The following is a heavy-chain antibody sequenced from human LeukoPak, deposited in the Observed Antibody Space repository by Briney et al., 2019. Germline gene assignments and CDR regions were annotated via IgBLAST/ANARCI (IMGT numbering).Heavy chain of an antibody. V-gene: IGHV4-59*08. CDR2: IYYSEST. J-gene: IGHJ4*02. D-gene: IGHD5-18*01. CDR3: ARGYGYFDY. CDR1: GGSISSYY. Sequence: PSETLSLTCTVSGGSISSYYWNWIRLPPGKGLEWIGYIYYSESTNYNPSLKSRVTISVDMSKNQFSLKLNSVTAADTAIYYCARGYGYFDYWGQGTLVTVSS.